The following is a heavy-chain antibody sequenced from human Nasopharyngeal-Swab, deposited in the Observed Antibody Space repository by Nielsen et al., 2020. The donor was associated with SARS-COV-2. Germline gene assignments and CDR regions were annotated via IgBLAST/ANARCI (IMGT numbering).Heavy chain of an antibody. CDR3: AKGSYFDY. D-gene: IGHD6-6*01. Sequence: GGSLRLSCAAAGFTFDDYAMHWVRQAPGKGLEWVSGISWNSGSIGYADSVKGRFTISRDNAKNSLYLQMNSLRAEDTALYYCAKGSYFDYWGQGTLVTVSS. V-gene: IGHV3-9*01. CDR1: GFTFDDYA. J-gene: IGHJ4*02. CDR2: ISWNSGSI.